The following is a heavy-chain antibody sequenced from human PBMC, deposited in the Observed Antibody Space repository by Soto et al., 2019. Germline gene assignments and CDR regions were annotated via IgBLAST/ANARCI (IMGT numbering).Heavy chain of an antibody. J-gene: IGHJ6*02. V-gene: IGHV3-48*02. D-gene: IGHD2-8*01. Sequence: GGSLRLSCVASGFTFSTYSINWVRQAPGKGLEWFSYITSDSSTISYADSVKGRFTVSRDNAKNSLYLQMNSLRDEDTAVYYCARVGRGVYGMDVWGQGTSVTVSS. CDR3: ARVGRGVYGMDV. CDR2: ITSDSSTI. CDR1: GFTFSTYS.